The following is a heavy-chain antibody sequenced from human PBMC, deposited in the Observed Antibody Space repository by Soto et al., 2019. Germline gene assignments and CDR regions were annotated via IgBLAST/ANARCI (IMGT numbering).Heavy chain of an antibody. D-gene: IGHD1-20*01. J-gene: IGHJ4*02. CDR2: VSYDGDNE. V-gene: IGHV3-30*18. CDR1: GFTFSNYA. CDR3: AKDRYPIFKGYFDY. Sequence: PGGSLRLSCAASGFTFSNYAMHWVRQAPGKGLEWVAIVSYDGDNEYYADSVRGRFFISRDNSRNTLYLQTSSLRHEDTAVYYCAKDRYPIFKGYFDYWGQGTLVTVSS.